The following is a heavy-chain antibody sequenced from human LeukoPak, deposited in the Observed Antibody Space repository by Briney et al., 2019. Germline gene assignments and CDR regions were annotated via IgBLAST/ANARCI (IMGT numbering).Heavy chain of an antibody. CDR2: IIPIFGTA. J-gene: IGHJ6*03. CDR3: ARGKTYYDFWSGYYSGYYMDV. V-gene: IGHV1-69*05. Sequence: ASVKLSCKASGGTFSSYAISWVRQAPGQGLEWMGGIIPIFGTANYAQKFQGRVTITTDESTSTAYMELSSLRSEDTAVYYCARGKTYYDFWSGYYSGYYMDVWGKGTTVTVSS. D-gene: IGHD3-3*01. CDR1: GGTFSSYA.